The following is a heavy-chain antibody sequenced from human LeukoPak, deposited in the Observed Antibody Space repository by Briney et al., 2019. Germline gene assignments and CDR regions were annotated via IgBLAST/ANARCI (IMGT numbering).Heavy chain of an antibody. J-gene: IGHJ4*02. D-gene: IGHD3-9*01. CDR3: AKDLFVLRYSL. CDR2: ISGSGSST. CDR1: GFIFSRYA. V-gene: IGHV3-23*01. Sequence: QSGGSLRLSCVGSGFIFSRYAMSWVRQAPGKGLEWVSAISGSGSSTYYADSVKGRFSISRDNSKNTLYLQMNSLRAEDTAVYYCAKDLFVLRYSLWGQGTLVTVSS.